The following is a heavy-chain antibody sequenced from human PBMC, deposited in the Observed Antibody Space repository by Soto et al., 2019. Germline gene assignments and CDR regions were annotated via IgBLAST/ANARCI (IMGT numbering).Heavy chain of an antibody. D-gene: IGHD3-10*01. J-gene: IGHJ4*02. CDR2: IWYRGRDI. CDR1: GFTFSDYV. Sequence: QVQLVESGGGVVQPGRSLRLSCAASGFTFSDYVMHWVRQAPGKGLEWVAVIWYRGRDIFYADSVKGRFTISRDNARTSLYLHMNSLRAEDTAVYYCARVGAYFGEFDYFDYWGQGALVTVSS. CDR3: ARVGAYFGEFDYFDY. V-gene: IGHV3-33*03.